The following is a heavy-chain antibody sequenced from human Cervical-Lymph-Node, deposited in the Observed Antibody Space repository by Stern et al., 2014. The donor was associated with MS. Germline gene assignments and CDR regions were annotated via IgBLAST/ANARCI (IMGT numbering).Heavy chain of an antibody. V-gene: IGHV1-24*01. Sequence: QVQLVQSGAEVKKPGASVKVSCKVSGYTLTELSMHWVRQAPGQGLEWMGGFDPEDGETIYAQKFQGRVTMTEDTSTDTAYMELSSLRSEDTAVYYCATAPKYCSGGSCYFRAFDIWGQGTMVTVSS. CDR3: ATAPKYCSGGSCYFRAFDI. CDR1: GYTLTELS. J-gene: IGHJ3*02. D-gene: IGHD2-15*01. CDR2: FDPEDGET.